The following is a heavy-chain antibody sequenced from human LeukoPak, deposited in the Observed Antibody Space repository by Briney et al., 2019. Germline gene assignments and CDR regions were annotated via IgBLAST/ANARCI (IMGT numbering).Heavy chain of an antibody. D-gene: IGHD6-19*01. J-gene: IGHJ4*02. CDR2: ISYDGSNK. CDR1: GFTFSSYA. Sequence: GGSLRLSCAASGFTFSSYAMHWVRQAPGKGLEWVAVISYDGSNKYYADSVKGRFTISRDNSKNTLYLQMNSLRAEDTAVYYCARANGWYLRNYFDYWGQGILVTVSS. V-gene: IGHV3-30*04. CDR3: ARANGWYLRNYFDY.